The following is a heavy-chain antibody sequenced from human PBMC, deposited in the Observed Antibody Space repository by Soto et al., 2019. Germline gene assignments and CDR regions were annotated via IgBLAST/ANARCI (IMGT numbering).Heavy chain of an antibody. J-gene: IGHJ5*02. V-gene: IGHV3-33*01. Sequence: QVQLVESGGGVVQSGRSLTLSCAASGFSLRTYGMHWLRRAPGKGLEWVAFIWYDGTKKFYANSVKGRSTISKDNSNYILYPQMSGLRVEDTAVYYCARDVLTSVAGSVNWFDPWGQGTLVTVTS. CDR1: GFSLRTYG. CDR2: IWYDGTKK. D-gene: IGHD6-19*01. CDR3: ARDVLTSVAGSVNWFDP.